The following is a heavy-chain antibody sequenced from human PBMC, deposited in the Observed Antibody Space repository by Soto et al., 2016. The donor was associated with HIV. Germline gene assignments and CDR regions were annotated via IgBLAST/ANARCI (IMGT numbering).Heavy chain of an antibody. J-gene: IGHJ4*02. V-gene: IGHV3-74*03. Sequence: EVQLVESGGDLVQPGGSLRLSCAASGFPFSDYWMHWVRQAPGKGLVWVSRINTDGSSTEYADSVKGRFTISRENAKNTVYLQTNSLQAEDTAVYYCTRDFSNSWYEYWGQGTLVTVSS. CDR3: TRDFSNSWYEY. CDR1: GFPFSDYW. CDR2: INTDGSST. D-gene: IGHD6-13*01.